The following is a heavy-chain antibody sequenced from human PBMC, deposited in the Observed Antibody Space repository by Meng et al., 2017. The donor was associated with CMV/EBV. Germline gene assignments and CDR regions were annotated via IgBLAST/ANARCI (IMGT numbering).Heavy chain of an antibody. Sequence: EVQLVESGGGLVKPGGSLRLSCAASGFTFSSDSMNWVRQAPGKGLEWVSSISSSSSYIYYADSVKGRFTISRDNAKNSLYLQMNSLRAEDTAVYYCARDGSRLGPTWFDTWGHGTLVTVAS. V-gene: IGHV3-21*01. CDR1: GFTFSSDS. CDR3: ARDGSRLGPTWFDT. CDR2: ISSSSSYI. D-gene: IGHD3-16*01. J-gene: IGHJ5*01.